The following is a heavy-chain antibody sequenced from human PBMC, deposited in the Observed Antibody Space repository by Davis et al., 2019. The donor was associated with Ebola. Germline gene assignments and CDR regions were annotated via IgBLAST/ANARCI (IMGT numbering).Heavy chain of an antibody. V-gene: IGHV3-23*01. CDR1: GFTFSSYV. CDR3: AKDTSSIWFDV. CDR2: LGLSADT. Sequence: GESLKISCAASGFTFSSYVMSWVRRAPGKGLEWVSTLGLSADTYYADSVKGRFIISRDNSKNTLHLQMNSLRVEDTAIFYCAKDTSSIWFDVWGQGTMVTVSS. J-gene: IGHJ3*01. D-gene: IGHD6-13*01.